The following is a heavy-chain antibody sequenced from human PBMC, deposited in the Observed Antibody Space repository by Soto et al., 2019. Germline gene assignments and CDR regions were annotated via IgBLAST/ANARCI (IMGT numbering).Heavy chain of an antibody. J-gene: IGHJ3*02. D-gene: IGHD6-13*01. CDR2: IYWNDDK. CDR1: GFSLSTSGVG. V-gene: IGHV2-5*01. Sequence: SGPTLVYPTQTLTLTCTFSGFSLSTSGVGVGWIRQPPGKALEWLALIYWNDDKRYSPSLKSRLTITKDTSKNQVVLTMTNMDPVDTATYYCAHRQVAAAAGRRAFDIWGQGTMVTVS. CDR3: AHRQVAAAAGRRAFDI.